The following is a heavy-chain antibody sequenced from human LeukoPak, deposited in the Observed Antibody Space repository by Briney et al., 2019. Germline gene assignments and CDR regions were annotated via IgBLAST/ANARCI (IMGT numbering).Heavy chain of an antibody. CDR3: TRVVEWDGYKFNRDPESFDI. Sequence: PGGSLRLSCTASGFTFDDYAMTWFRQAPGRGLEYVGFLKSKAHGGTADYAASVKGRFTISGDDSKSIAYLQMNSLKTDDTAVYYCTRVVEWDGYKFNRDPESFDIWGQGTMVTVAS. D-gene: IGHD5-24*01. J-gene: IGHJ3*02. V-gene: IGHV3-49*03. CDR2: LKSKAHGGTA. CDR1: GFTFDDYA.